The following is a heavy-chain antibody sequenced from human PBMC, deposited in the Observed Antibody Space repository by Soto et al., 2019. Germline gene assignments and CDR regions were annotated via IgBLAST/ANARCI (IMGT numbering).Heavy chain of an antibody. CDR3: ARDRSHYYDSSGSYSPYY. J-gene: IGHJ4*02. CDR2: IGAGYDT. Sequence: PGGSLRLSCAASGFTFSTYDLHWARQAPGKGLEWVSAIGAGYDTYYSGSVKGRFTISRENSKNSLYLQMNSLRAEDTAVYYCARDRSHYYDSSGSYSPYYWGQGTLVTLSS. V-gene: IGHV3-13*01. CDR1: GFTFSTYD. D-gene: IGHD3-22*01.